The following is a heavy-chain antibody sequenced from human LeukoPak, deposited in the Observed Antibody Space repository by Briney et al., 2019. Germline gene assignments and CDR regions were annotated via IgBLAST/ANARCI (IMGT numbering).Heavy chain of an antibody. V-gene: IGHV4-38-2*02. Sequence: PSETLSLTCTVSGYSISSGYYWGWIRQPPGKGLEWIGSINHSGSTNYNPSLKSRVTISVDTSKNQFSLELTSVTAADTAVYYCARRRYDASGYYPSRGRYFDYWGQGTLVTVSS. CDR3: ARRRYDASGYYPSRGRYFDY. D-gene: IGHD3-22*01. CDR2: INHSGST. CDR1: GYSISSGYY. J-gene: IGHJ4*02.